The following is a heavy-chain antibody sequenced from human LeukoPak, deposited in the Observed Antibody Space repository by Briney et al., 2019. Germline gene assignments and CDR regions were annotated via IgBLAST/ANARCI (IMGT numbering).Heavy chain of an antibody. CDR1: GYTFTAYY. CDR2: INPSSGGT. CDR3: ARGRGSSWFDS. V-gene: IGHV1-2*04. D-gene: IGHD6-13*01. J-gene: IGHJ5*01. Sequence: APVKVSCKASGYTFTAYYMHWVRQAPGQGLEWMGWINPSSGGTNYAQKFQGWVTMTRDTSISTAYMELSRLRFDGTAVYYCARGRGSSWFDSWGQGSLVTVSS.